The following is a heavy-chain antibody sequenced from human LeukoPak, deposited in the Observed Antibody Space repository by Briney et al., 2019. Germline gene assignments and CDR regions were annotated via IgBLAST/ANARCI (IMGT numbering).Heavy chain of an antibody. Sequence: ASVKVSYKASGGTFSSYAISWVRQAPGQGLEWMGRIIPILGIANYAQKFQGRVTITADKSTSTAYMELSSLRSEDTAVYYCARGSAVAGTLDYWGQGTLVTVSS. V-gene: IGHV1-69*04. D-gene: IGHD6-19*01. CDR1: GGTFSSYA. CDR2: IIPILGIA. J-gene: IGHJ4*02. CDR3: ARGSAVAGTLDY.